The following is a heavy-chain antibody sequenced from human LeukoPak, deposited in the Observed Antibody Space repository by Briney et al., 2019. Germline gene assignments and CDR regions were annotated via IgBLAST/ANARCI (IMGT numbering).Heavy chain of an antibody. V-gene: IGHV1-2*02. Sequence: ASVKVSCKASGYTFTGYYMHWVRQAPGQGLEWMGWINPNSGGTNYAQKFQGRVTMTRDTSISTAYMELTSLKSDDTAVYYCARGKEMATITGGPDYWGQGTLVTVSS. CDR3: ARGKEMATITGGPDY. D-gene: IGHD5-24*01. J-gene: IGHJ4*02. CDR2: INPNSGGT. CDR1: GYTFTGYY.